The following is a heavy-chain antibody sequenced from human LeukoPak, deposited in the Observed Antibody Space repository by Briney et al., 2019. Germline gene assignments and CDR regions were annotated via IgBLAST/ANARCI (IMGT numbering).Heavy chain of an antibody. CDR1: GYSFTSYW. V-gene: IGHV5-51*01. CDR2: IYPGDSDT. J-gene: IGHJ6*02. D-gene: IGHD6-13*01. Sequence: GESLQISCQGSGYSFTSYWIGWVRQLPGKGLEWMGIIYPGDSDTRYSPSFQGQVTISADKSISTAYLQWSSLKASDTAMYYCARQHPGIAAAEGYYYGMDVWGQGTTVTVSS. CDR3: ARQHPGIAAAEGYYYGMDV.